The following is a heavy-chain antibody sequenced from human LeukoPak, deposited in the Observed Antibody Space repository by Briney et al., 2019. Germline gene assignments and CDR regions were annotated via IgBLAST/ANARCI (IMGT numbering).Heavy chain of an antibody. CDR2: IYYSGST. V-gene: IGHV4-31*03. CDR1: GGSVSSPDYY. D-gene: IGHD3-9*01. CDR3: ARDMTDWWFDP. Sequence: SETLSLTCTVSGGSVSSPDYYWSWIRQHPGKGLEWIGYIYYSGSTHYNPSLKSRVTISVDTPKNQFSLKLSSVTAADTAVYYCARDMTDWWFDPWGQGTLVTVSS. J-gene: IGHJ5*02.